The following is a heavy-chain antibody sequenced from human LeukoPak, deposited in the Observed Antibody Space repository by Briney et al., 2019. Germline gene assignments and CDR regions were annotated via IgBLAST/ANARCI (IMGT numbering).Heavy chain of an antibody. D-gene: IGHD3-10*01. Sequence: SVKVSCKASGGTFSSYAISWVRQAPGQGLEWMGGIIPIFGTANYAQKFQGRVTITADKSTSTAYMELSRLRSEETAVCFCARSVRGSGSYLISYYYYYYMDVWGKGTTVTVSS. J-gene: IGHJ6*03. CDR2: IIPIFGTA. CDR3: ARSVRGSGSYLISYYYYYYMDV. V-gene: IGHV1-69*06. CDR1: GGTFSSYA.